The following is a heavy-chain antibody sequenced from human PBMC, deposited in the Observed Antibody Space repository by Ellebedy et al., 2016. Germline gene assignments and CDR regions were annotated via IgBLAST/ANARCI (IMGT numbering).Heavy chain of an antibody. Sequence: GGSLRLXXAASGFTVSSYGMHWVRQAPGKGLEWVAVIWYDGSNKYYADSVKGRFTISRDNSKNTLYLQMNSLRAEDTAVYYCARDYHSSGWYEAVSLTYWGQGTLVTVSS. CDR1: GFTVSSYG. V-gene: IGHV3-33*01. D-gene: IGHD6-19*01. CDR3: ARDYHSSGWYEAVSLTY. J-gene: IGHJ4*02. CDR2: IWYDGSNK.